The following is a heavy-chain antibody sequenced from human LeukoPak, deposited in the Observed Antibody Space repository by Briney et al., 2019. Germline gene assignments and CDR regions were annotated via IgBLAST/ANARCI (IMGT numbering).Heavy chain of an antibody. V-gene: IGHV3-48*02. Sequence: PRGSLRLSCAASGFTFSSYSMNWVRQAPGKGLEWVSYISSSNSIIYYADSVKGRFTISRDNAKNLLYLQMNSLRDEDTAVYYCARDPRDYGYFDYLGQGAMASVSS. CDR1: GFTFSSYS. CDR2: ISSSNSII. D-gene: IGHD4-17*01. CDR3: ARDPRDYGYFDY. J-gene: IGHJ4*02.